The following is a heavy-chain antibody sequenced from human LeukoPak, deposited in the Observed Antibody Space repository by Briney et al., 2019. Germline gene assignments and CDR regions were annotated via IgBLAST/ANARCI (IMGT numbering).Heavy chain of an antibody. CDR1: GFTVSSNY. D-gene: IGHD7-27*01. Sequence: GGSLRLSCAASGFTVSSNYMSWVRQAPGKGLEWVSVNYSGGSTYYADSVKGRFTISRDNSKNTLYLQMNSLRAEDTAVYYCARDALPWGAFDIWGQGTMVTVSS. J-gene: IGHJ3*02. CDR3: ARDALPWGAFDI. CDR2: NYSGGST. V-gene: IGHV3-53*01.